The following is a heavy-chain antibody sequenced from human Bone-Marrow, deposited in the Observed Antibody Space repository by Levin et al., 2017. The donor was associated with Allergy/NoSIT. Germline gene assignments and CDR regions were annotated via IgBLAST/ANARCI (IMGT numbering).Heavy chain of an antibody. V-gene: IGHV1-2*02. CDR3: ASQLRYFDWGKEEGI. Sequence: GESLKISCKASGYTFTGYYMHWVRQAPGQGLEWMGWINPNSGGTNYAQKFQGRVTMTRDTSISTAYMELSRLRSDDTAVYYCASQLRYFDWGKEEGIWGQGTMVTVSS. D-gene: IGHD3-9*01. J-gene: IGHJ3*02. CDR2: INPNSGGT. CDR1: GYTFTGYY.